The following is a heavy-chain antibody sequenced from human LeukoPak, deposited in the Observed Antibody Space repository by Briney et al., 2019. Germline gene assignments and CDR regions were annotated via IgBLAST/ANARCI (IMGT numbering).Heavy chain of an antibody. CDR3: ARTGIAARRGDDY. J-gene: IGHJ4*02. CDR1: GFTFSSYN. Sequence: GGSLRLSCAASGFTFSSYNMNWVRQAPGKGLEWVSSISTSGIYIYYADSVKGRFTISRDNAKKSLYLQMNSLRAEDTAVYYCARTGIAARRGDDYWGQGTLVTVSS. CDR2: ISTSGIYI. D-gene: IGHD6-6*01. V-gene: IGHV3-21*01.